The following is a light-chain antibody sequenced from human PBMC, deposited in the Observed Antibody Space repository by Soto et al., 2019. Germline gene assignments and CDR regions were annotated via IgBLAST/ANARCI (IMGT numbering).Light chain of an antibody. CDR3: TSYVGRKLWG. Sequence: QSALTQPPSASGSPGQSVTISCTGTSSDVGAYKYVSWYQQYPGKAPKLMIYEVSKRPSGVPDRFSGSKSGNTASLTVSGLQAGDEGDYYCTSYVGRKLWGFGGGTKLTVL. CDR1: SSDVGAYKY. CDR2: EVS. V-gene: IGLV2-8*01. J-gene: IGLJ3*02.